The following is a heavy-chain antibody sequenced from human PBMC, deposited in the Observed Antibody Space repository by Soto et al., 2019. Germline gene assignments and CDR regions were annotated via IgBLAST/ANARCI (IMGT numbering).Heavy chain of an antibody. CDR3: ARTFQASGYSASFYLTF. CDR2: IYPRDSYT. Sequence: GESLKISCTTFGFTFTNYWIAWVRQMPGKGPEWMGIIYPRDSYTIYSPSFQGQVTISVDKPTNTAFLHWSSLKASDTTIYYCARTFQASGYSASFYLTFWGPGTQVTVSS. CDR1: GFTFTNYW. V-gene: IGHV5-51*01. J-gene: IGHJ1*01. D-gene: IGHD2-2*02.